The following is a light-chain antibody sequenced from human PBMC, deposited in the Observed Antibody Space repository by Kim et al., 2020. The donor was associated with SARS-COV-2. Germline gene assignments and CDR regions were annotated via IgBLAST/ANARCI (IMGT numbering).Light chain of an antibody. CDR2: GTS. CDR1: QSIAAKY. J-gene: IGKJ5*01. V-gene: IGKV3-20*01. CDR3: QQYGSSPLMA. Sequence: VVLTHSPGILSLSPGQRATLSCRASQSIAAKYLAWYQHKVGQAPRLVLFGTSNRATGIPDRFSGTGSETDFTLTINRLEPEDFAVYYCQQYGSSPLMAFGQGTRLEIK.